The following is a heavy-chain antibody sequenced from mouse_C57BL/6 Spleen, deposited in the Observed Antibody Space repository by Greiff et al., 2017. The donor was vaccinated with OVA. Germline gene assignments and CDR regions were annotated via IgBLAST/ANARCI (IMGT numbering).Heavy chain of an antibody. V-gene: IGHV1-69*01. CDR1: GYTFTSYW. CDR2: IDPSDSYT. J-gene: IGHJ2*01. CDR3: ARSRLYYGSSLFDY. D-gene: IGHD1-1*01. Sequence: QVQLKQPGAELVMPGASVKLSCKASGYTFTSYWMHWVKQRPGQGLEWIGEIDPSDSYTNYNQKFKGKSTLTVDKSSSTAYMQLSSLTSEDSAVYYCARSRLYYGSSLFDYWGQGTTLTVSS.